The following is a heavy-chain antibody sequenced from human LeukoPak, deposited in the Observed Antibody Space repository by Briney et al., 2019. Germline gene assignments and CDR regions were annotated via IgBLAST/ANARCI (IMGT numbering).Heavy chain of an antibody. CDR2: ISRDGRNK. D-gene: IGHD6-19*01. J-gene: IGHJ4*02. V-gene: IGHV3-30*04. CDR1: GFTFNSYT. CDR3: AREGRQWLVTKTIDY. Sequence: GGSLRLSCTASGFTFNSYTMHWVRQAPGKGLEWVAVISRDGRNKYYTDSAKGRFTISRDNSKNTLYLQMNSLRAEDTAVYYCAREGRQWLVTKTIDYWGQGTLVTVSS.